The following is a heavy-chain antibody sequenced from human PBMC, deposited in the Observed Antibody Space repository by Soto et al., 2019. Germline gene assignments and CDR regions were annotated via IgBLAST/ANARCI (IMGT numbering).Heavy chain of an antibody. CDR2: ISAYNGNT. D-gene: IGHD3-9*01. CDR3: ARDHYDILTGPYRPFDY. CDR1: GGTFSSYT. V-gene: IGHV1-18*01. Sequence: GASVKVSCKASGGTFSSYTISWVRQAPGQGLEWMGWISAYNGNTNYAQKLQGRVTMTTDTSTSTAYMELRSLRSDDTAVYYCARDHYDILTGPYRPFDYWGQGTLVTVSS. J-gene: IGHJ4*02.